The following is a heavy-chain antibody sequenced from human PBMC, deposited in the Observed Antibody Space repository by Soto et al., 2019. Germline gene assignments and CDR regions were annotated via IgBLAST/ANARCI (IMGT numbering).Heavy chain of an antibody. Sequence: GGSLRLCCAASGFTFSSYAMHWVRQAPGKGLEWVAVISYDGSNKYYADSVKGRFTISRDNSKNTLYLQMNSLRAEDTAVYYCARDLAAGTSGSYYGMDVWGQGTTVTVSS. CDR3: ARDLAAGTSGSYYGMDV. V-gene: IGHV3-30-3*01. CDR1: GFTFSSYA. J-gene: IGHJ6*02. D-gene: IGHD6-13*01. CDR2: ISYDGSNK.